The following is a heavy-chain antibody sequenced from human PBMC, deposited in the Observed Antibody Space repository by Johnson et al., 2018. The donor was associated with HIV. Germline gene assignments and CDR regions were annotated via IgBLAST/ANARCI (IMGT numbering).Heavy chain of an antibody. D-gene: IGHD2-8*01. CDR3: ERGKYGTKGVGYTKGAFDI. J-gene: IGHJ3*02. Sequence: QMQLVESGGGLVKPGGSLRLSCAASGFTFSNAWMSWVRQAPGKGLEWVSYIFSSGSTIYYADSVKGRVTISRDNSKNSLYLQMNSLRGEDTALYYCERGKYGTKGVGYTKGAFDIWGQGTMVTVSS. CDR1: GFTFSNAW. V-gene: IGHV3-11*01. CDR2: IFSSGSTI.